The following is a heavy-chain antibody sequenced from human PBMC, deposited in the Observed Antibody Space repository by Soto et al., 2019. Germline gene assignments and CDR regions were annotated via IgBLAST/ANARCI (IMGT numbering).Heavy chain of an antibody. CDR2: ISYDGSNK. Sequence: PGGSLTLSCAASGFTFSSYAMHWVRQAPGKGLEWVAVISYDGSNKYYADSVKGRFTISRDNSKNTLYLQMNSLRAEDTAVYYCARRVGAITYYFDYWGQGTLVTVSS. V-gene: IGHV3-30-3*01. D-gene: IGHD1-26*01. CDR1: GFTFSSYA. CDR3: ARRVGAITYYFDY. J-gene: IGHJ4*02.